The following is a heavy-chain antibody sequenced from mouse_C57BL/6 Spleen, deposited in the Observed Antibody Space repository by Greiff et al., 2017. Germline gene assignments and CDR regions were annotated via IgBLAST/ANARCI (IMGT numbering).Heavy chain of an antibody. CDR2: IDPEDGEN. CDR3: ARRGDGYFDV. J-gene: IGHJ1*03. CDR1: GFNIKDYY. V-gene: IGHV14-2*01. D-gene: IGHD3-3*01. Sequence: EVQLQQSGAELVKPGASVKLSCTASGFNIKDYYMHWVKQRTEQGLEWIGRIDPEDGENKYAPKFQGKATITADTSSNTAYLQLSSLTSEDSAGYYCARRGDGYFDVWGTGTTVTVSS.